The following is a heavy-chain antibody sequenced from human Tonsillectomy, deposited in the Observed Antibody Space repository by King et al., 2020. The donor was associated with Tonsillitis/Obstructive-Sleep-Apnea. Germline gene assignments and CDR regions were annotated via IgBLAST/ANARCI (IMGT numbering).Heavy chain of an antibody. CDR2: IFHRGST. V-gene: IGHV4-4*02. CDR3: ARDHHGDFLNWFDP. D-gene: IGHD4-17*01. Sequence: VQLQESGPVLVKPSGTLSLTCAVSCGSISSSYWWSWVRQPPRKGLEWFGEIFHRGSTHYNPSLKSRVTISVDKSKNQFSLKLSSVTAADTAVYYCARDHHGDFLNWFDPWGQGTLVTVSS. J-gene: IGHJ5*02. CDR1: CGSISSSYW.